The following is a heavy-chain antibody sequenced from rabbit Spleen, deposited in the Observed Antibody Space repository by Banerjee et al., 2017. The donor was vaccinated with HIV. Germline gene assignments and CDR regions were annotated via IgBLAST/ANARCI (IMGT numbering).Heavy chain of an antibody. CDR2: IYAGSSGST. Sequence: QSLEESGGDLVKPGASLTLTCKASGFSLSSFYWICWVRQAPGKGPEWIACIYAGSSGSTYYASWAKGRFTISKTSSTTVTLQMTSLTVADTATYFCARDTSSSFSSYGMDLWGQGNLVTVS. CDR3: ARDTSSSFSSYGMDL. CDR1: GFSLSSFYW. J-gene: IGHJ6*01. D-gene: IGHD1-1*01. V-gene: IGHV1S40*01.